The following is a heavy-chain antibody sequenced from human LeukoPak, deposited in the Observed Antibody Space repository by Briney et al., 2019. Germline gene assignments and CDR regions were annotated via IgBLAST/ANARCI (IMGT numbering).Heavy chain of an antibody. Sequence: GGSLRLSCAASGFTFSSYGMHWVRQAPGKGLEWVAVISYDGSNKYYADSVKGRFTISRDNSKNTLYLQMNSLRAEDTAVYYCARDASINWNYAFDYWGQGTLVTVSS. CDR1: GFTFSSYG. CDR2: ISYDGSNK. CDR3: ARDASINWNYAFDY. V-gene: IGHV3-30*03. J-gene: IGHJ4*02. D-gene: IGHD1-7*01.